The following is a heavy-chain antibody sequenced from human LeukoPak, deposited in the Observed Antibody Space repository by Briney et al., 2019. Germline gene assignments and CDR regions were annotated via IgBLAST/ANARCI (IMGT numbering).Heavy chain of an antibody. Sequence: GSSVKVSCKASGGTFSSYAISWVRQAPGQGLEWMGRIIPILGIANYAQKFQGRVTITAHKPTSTAYMQLSSLRYEDTAVYYCARDSTGDNWFDPWGQGTLVTVSS. J-gene: IGHJ5*02. CDR2: IIPILGIA. CDR3: ARDSTGDNWFDP. D-gene: IGHD1-26*01. V-gene: IGHV1-69*04. CDR1: GGTFSSYA.